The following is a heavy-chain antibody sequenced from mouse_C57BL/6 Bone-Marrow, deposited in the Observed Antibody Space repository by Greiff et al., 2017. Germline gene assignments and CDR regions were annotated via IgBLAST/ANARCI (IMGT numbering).Heavy chain of an antibody. CDR2: IDPSDSYT. CDR3: ARSDGSGYFDV. D-gene: IGHD1-1*01. J-gene: IGHJ1*03. V-gene: IGHV1-50*01. Sequence: QVQLQQPGAELVKPGASVKLSCKASGYTFTSYWMQWVKQRPGQGLEWIGEIDPSDSYTNYNQKFKGKATLTVDTSSSTAYMQLSSLTSEDSAVXYCARSDGSGYFDVWGTGTTVTVSS. CDR1: GYTFTSYW.